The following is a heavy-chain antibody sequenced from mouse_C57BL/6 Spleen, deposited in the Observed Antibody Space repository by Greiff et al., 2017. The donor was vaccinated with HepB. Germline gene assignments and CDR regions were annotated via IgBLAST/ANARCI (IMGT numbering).Heavy chain of an antibody. CDR2: ISSGSSTI. Sequence: EVKLQESGGGLVKPGGSLKLSCAASGFTFSDYGMHWVRQAPEKGLEWVAYISSGSSTIYYADTVKGRFTISRDNAQNTLFLQMTSLRSEDTAMYYCAIYYYGSSPFDYWGQGTTLTVSS. CDR3: AIYYYGSSPFDY. D-gene: IGHD1-1*01. V-gene: IGHV5-17*01. CDR1: GFTFSDYG. J-gene: IGHJ2*01.